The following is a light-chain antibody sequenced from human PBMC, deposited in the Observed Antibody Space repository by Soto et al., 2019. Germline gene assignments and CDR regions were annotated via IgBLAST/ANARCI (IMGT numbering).Light chain of an antibody. Sequence: QSALAQPASVSGSPGQSITMSCTGTSGFVGSFSLVSWYQQHPGKAPKVMFSECHRRPSGVPDRFSGSTYVNPASLSISGLQAEDVADYYCCLYIGATTYVFGTETKVTV. CDR3: CLYIGATTYV. V-gene: IGLV2-23*01. J-gene: IGLJ1*01. CDR1: SGFVGSFSL. CDR2: ECH.